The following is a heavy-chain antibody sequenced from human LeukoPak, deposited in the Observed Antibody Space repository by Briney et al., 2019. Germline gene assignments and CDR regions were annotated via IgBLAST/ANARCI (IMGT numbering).Heavy chain of an antibody. J-gene: IGHJ4*02. CDR3: ARDFGLGEAFDY. V-gene: IGHV3-21*01. CDR2: ISSSSSYI. CDR1: GFTFSSYS. D-gene: IGHD3-3*01. Sequence: AGGSLRLSCAASGFTFSSYSMNWVRQAPGKGLEWVSSISSSSSYIYYADSVKGRFTISRDNAKNSLYLQMNSLRAEDTAVYYCARDFGLGEAFDYWGQGTLVTVSS.